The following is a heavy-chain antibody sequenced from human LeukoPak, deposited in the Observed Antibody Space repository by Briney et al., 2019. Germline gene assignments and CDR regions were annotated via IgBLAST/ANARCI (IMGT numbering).Heavy chain of an antibody. D-gene: IGHD6-25*01. CDR3: AREALNSGAWIY. J-gene: IGHJ4*02. Sequence: GSSVKVSCKASEYSFTSYGIYWVRQAPGQGLEWMGWTSTFNSRTHTARNFQGRVTMTTDTSTTTAYLEVSGLTSNDTAVYYCAREALNSGAWIYWGQGSLVIVSS. CDR2: TSTFNSRT. V-gene: IGHV1-18*01. CDR1: EYSFTSYG.